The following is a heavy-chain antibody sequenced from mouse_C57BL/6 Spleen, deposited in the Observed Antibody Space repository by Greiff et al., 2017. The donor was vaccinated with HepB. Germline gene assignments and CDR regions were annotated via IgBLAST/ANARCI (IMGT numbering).Heavy chain of an antibody. Sequence: VKLQESGPGLVQPSQSLSITCTVSGFSLTSYGVHWVRQSPGKGLEWLGVIWSGGSTDYNAAFISRLSISKDNSKSQVFFKMNSLQADDTAIYYCARSYPYFDYWGQGTTLTVSS. V-gene: IGHV2-2*01. CDR3: ARSYPYFDY. CDR1: GFSLTSYG. J-gene: IGHJ2*01. CDR2: IWSGGST.